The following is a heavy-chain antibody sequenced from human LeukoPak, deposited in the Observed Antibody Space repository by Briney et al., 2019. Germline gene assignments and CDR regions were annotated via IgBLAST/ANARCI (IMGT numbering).Heavy chain of an antibody. V-gene: IGHV3-30-3*01. CDR2: IPYDGSNK. Sequence: GRSLSLSCAAPGFTFSSYAMHWVRQAPGKGLEWVAVIPYDGSNKYYADSVKGRFTISRDNSKNTLFLQMNSLRAEDTAVYYCAKDRSCSGSSCNVGSWGQGTMVTVSS. D-gene: IGHD2-2*01. CDR3: AKDRSCSGSSCNVGS. CDR1: GFTFSSYA. J-gene: IGHJ3*01.